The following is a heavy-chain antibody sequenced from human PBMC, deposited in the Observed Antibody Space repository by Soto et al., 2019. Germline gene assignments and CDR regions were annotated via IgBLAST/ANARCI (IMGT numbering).Heavy chain of an antibody. CDR2: IYYSGST. CDR1: GGSISSGGYY. V-gene: IGHV4-31*03. J-gene: IGHJ5*02. D-gene: IGHD2-15*01. Sequence: QVQPQESGPGLVKPSQTLSLTCTVSGGSISSGGYYWSWIRQHPGKGLEWIGYIYYSGSTYYNPSLKSRVTISVDTSKNQFSLKLSSVTAADTAVYYCARGFCEGGGSCYLSWFDPWGQGTLVTVSS. CDR3: ARGFCEGGGSCYLSWFDP.